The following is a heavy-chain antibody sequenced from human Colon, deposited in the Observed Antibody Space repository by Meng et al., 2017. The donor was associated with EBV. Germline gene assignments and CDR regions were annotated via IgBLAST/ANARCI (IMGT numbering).Heavy chain of an antibody. CDR1: GGSLSDYY. Sequence: GQPQPVGEGLLKPSENLSLTCVFYGGSLSDYYCSWIRQYPGRGLEWIGEIHPSGSIFYNPSLQSRVTISVDTSKNQFSLNLNSVTAADTAVYFCSRGVDSYKLGNLWGRGTLVTVSS. CDR3: SRGVDSYKLGNL. V-gene: IGHV4-34*01. CDR2: IHPSGSI. J-gene: IGHJ2*01. D-gene: IGHD7-27*01.